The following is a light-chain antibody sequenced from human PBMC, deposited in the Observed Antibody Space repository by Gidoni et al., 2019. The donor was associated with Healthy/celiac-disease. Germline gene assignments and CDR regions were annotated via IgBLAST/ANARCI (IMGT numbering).Light chain of an antibody. J-gene: IGKJ1*01. CDR1: QSISSW. V-gene: IGKV1-5*03. CDR2: KAS. Sequence: DIQMIQSPSTLSASVGDGVTIPCRTSQSISSWLAWYQQKPGKAPKLLIYKASSLESGIPSRFSGSGSGTEFTLTISSLQPDDFATYYCQQYSSSPGTFGQGTKVEIK. CDR3: QQYSSSPGT.